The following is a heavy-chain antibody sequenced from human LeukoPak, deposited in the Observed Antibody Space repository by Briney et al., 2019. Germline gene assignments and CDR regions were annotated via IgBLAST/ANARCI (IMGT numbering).Heavy chain of an antibody. CDR2: IYSGGST. J-gene: IGHJ4*02. CDR3: ARDLEHCRNIICSNSAY. V-gene: IGHV3-53*01. CDR1: GFTVSSNY. D-gene: IGHD2-2*01. Sequence: GGSLRLSCAASGFTVSSNYMSWVRQAPGKGLEWVSVIYSGGSTYYADSVKGRFTISRDNSKNTLYLQMNSLRAEDTAVYYCARDLEHCRNIICSNSAYWGQGTLVTVSS.